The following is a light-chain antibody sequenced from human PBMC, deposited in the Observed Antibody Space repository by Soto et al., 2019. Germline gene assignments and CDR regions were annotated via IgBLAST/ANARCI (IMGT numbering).Light chain of an antibody. CDR3: AAWDDSLHMI. CDR2: RNN. CDR1: SSNIGSNF. J-gene: IGLJ2*01. V-gene: IGLV1-47*01. Sequence: QSVLTQPPSASGTPGQRVTVSCSGSSSNIGSNFVFWYQQLPGTAPKLLIYRNNQRPSGVPDRVSGSKSGTSASLAISGLRSEDEADYYCAAWDDSLHMIFGGGTKLTVL.